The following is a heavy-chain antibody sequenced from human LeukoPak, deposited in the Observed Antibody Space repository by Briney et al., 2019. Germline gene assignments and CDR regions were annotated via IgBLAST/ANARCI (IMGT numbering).Heavy chain of an antibody. J-gene: IGHJ4*02. CDR2: IYYSGST. CDR1: GGSISSSYY. CDR3: ARARRSLLWFGELLVYFDY. V-gene: IGHV4-39*01. Sequence: SETLSLTCTVSGGSISSSYYWGWVRQPPGKGLEYIGTIYYSGSTYYNPSLRSRVTISVDTSKNQFSLKLGSVTAADTAVYYCARARRSLLWFGELLVYFDYWGQGTLVTVSS. D-gene: IGHD3-10*01.